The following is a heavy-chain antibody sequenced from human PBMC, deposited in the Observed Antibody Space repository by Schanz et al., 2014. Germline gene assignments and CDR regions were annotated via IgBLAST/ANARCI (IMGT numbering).Heavy chain of an antibody. CDR3: AKGMGYCSGGTCYGCYYYGFDV. Sequence: DVQLLESGGGLVQPGGSLRLSCAASGFTFNSYAMTWVRQAPGKGLEWVSSISRSGGSKYYADSVKGRFTISRDNSENTLYLQINSLSADDTAVFYCAKGMGYCSGGTCYGCYYYGFDVWGQGTTVTVSS. CDR2: ISRSGGSK. CDR1: GFTFNSYA. D-gene: IGHD2-15*01. J-gene: IGHJ6*02. V-gene: IGHV3-23*01.